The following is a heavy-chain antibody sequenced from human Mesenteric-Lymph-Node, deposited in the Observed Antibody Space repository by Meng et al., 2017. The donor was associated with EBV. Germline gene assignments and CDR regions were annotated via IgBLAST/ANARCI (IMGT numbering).Heavy chain of an antibody. J-gene: IGHJ4*02. CDR3: ARDVPFDY. CDR1: GGSISNYY. V-gene: IGHV4-59*01. CDR2: IYHSGST. Sequence: VQRPDAGPGLVKPSDTLSLPCTASGGSISNYYWSWIRQPPGRGLEWIGYIYHSGSTNYNPSLKSRVTISADTSKNQFSLKLSSVTAADTAVYYCARDVPFDYWGQGTLVTVSS.